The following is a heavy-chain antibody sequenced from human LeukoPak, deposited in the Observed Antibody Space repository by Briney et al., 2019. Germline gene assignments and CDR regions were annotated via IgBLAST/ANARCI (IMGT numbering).Heavy chain of an antibody. CDR2: IKEDGSEK. V-gene: IGHV3-7*01. D-gene: IGHD3-3*01. CDR1: GFTFSSYW. CDR3: ARQRFCDY. J-gene: IGHJ4*02. Sequence: GGSLRLSCAASGFTFSSYWMNWVRQAPGKGQEWVANIKEDGSEKYYVDSVKGRFTISRDNAKNTLYLQMDSLRAEDTAVYYCARQRFCDYWGQGTLVTVSS.